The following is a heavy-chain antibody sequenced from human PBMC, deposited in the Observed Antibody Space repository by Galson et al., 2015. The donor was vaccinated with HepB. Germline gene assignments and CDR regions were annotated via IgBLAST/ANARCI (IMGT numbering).Heavy chain of an antibody. CDR3: AHRYRPSSSWYYFDY. V-gene: IGHV2-5*02. CDR2: IYWDDDK. D-gene: IGHD6-13*01. J-gene: IGHJ4*02. CDR1: GFSLSTSGVG. Sequence: PALVKPTQTLTLTCTFSGFSLSTSGVGVGWIRQPPGKALEWLALIYWDDDKRYSPSLKSRLTITKDTSKNQVVLTMTNMDPVDTATYYCAHRYRPSSSWYYFDYWGQGTLVTVSS.